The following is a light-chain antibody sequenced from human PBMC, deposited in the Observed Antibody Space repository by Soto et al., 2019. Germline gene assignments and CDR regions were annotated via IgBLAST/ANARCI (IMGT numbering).Light chain of an antibody. V-gene: IGLV7-46*01. J-gene: IGLJ1*01. CDR1: TGTVTRYHY. CDR3: LLFCSGAPV. CDR2: DAS. Sequence: QAVVTQPPTLTVSPGVSVTLTCGSSTGTVTRYHYPHWFHQRPGQAPWSLIYDASDTPSWTPVRFSGSLLGDKAALTLSGAQPEDDAEYYGLLFCSGAPVFGLGTNFTGL.